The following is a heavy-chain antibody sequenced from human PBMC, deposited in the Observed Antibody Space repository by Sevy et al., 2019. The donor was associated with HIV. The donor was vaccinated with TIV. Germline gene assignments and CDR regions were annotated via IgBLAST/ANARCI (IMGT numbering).Heavy chain of an antibody. J-gene: IGHJ4*02. D-gene: IGHD6-13*01. V-gene: IGHV3-23*01. CDR1: GFTFSSYV. CDR2: ISGSGGST. Sequence: GEPLKISCAASGFTFSSYVMSWVRQAPGKGLEWVSTISGSGGSTYYADSVKGRFTISRDNSKNTLYLQMNSLRAEDTAVYYCAAGYSSSWSPIDYWGQGTLVTVSS. CDR3: AAGYSSSWSPIDY.